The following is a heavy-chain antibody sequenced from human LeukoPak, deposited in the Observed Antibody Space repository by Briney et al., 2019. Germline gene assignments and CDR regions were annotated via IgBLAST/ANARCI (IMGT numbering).Heavy chain of an antibody. CDR3: ATQQCSGGSCYSRAIWFDP. V-gene: IGHV4-39*01. Sequence: SETLSLSCTVSGGSISSSSYYWGWIRQPPGKGLEWIASMYHSGNTYYNPSLKSRVTVSVDTSKNQFSLKLNSVTAADTAVYYCATQQCSGGSCYSRAIWFDPWGQGTLVTVSS. CDR2: MYHSGNT. D-gene: IGHD2-15*01. J-gene: IGHJ5*02. CDR1: GGSISSSSYY.